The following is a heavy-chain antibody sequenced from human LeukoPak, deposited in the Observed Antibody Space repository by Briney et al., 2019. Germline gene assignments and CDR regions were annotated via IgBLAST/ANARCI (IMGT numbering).Heavy chain of an antibody. CDR1: GFTFSSYA. V-gene: IGHV3-23*01. Sequence: GGSLRLSCAASGFTFSSYAMSWVRQAPGKGLEWVSAISGSGGSTYYADSVKGRFTISRDNSKNTLYLQMNSLRAEDTAVYYCAKDSSSSGYYYYFDYWGQGTLVTVSS. CDR2: ISGSGGST. J-gene: IGHJ4*02. D-gene: IGHD3-22*01. CDR3: AKDSSSSGYYYYFDY.